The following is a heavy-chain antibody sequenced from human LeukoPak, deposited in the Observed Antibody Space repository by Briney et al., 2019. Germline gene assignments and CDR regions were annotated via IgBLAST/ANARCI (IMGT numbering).Heavy chain of an antibody. Sequence: PGRSLRLSCAASGFTFSSYGMHWVRQAPGKGLEWVAVMSYDGRNKYHADSVKGRFTISRDNSRNTLNLQMNSLRTEDTAVYYCAKDGHTVTVFDSWGQGTLVTVSS. J-gene: IGHJ4*02. V-gene: IGHV3-30*18. D-gene: IGHD4-17*01. CDR1: GFTFSSYG. CDR3: AKDGHTVTVFDS. CDR2: MSYDGRNK.